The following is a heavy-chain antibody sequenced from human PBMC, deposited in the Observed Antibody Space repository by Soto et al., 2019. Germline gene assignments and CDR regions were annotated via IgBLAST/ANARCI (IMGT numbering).Heavy chain of an antibody. Sequence: SETLSLTCTFSGGSISSSSYYWGQIRPPPRKRPEPIARISYSGSPYYHPSLKSRVTISVDTSKNQFSLKLSSVTVADTAVYYCARQRVYYYGMDVWGQGTTVTVSS. V-gene: IGHV4-39*01. CDR2: ISYSGSP. J-gene: IGHJ6*02. CDR1: GGSISSSSYY. CDR3: ARQRVYYYGMDV.